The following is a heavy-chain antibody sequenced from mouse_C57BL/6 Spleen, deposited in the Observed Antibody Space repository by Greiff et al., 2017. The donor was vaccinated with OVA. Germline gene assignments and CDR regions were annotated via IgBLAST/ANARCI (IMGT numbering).Heavy chain of an antibody. CDR2: IDPEDGDT. Sequence: VQLKQSGAELVRPGASVKLSCTASGFNIKDYYMHWVKQRPEQGLEWIGRIDPEDGDTEYAPKFQGKATMTADTSSNTAYLQLSSLTSEDTAVYYCPYGSRVFAYWGQGTLVTVSA. J-gene: IGHJ3*01. V-gene: IGHV14-1*01. CDR1: GFNIKDYY. CDR3: PYGSRVFAY. D-gene: IGHD1-1*01.